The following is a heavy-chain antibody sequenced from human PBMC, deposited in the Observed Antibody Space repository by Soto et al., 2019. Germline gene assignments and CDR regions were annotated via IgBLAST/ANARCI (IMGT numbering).Heavy chain of an antibody. J-gene: IGHJ6*03. CDR1: GFTFDDYA. D-gene: IGHD5-12*01. V-gene: IGHV3-9*01. CDR3: AKSVATGNDYYDYYIDV. Sequence: EVQLVESGGGLVQPGRSLRLSCAASGFTFDDYAMHWVRQGPGKGLEWVSSISWNSGSIGYADSVKGRFTISRDNAKNSLYLQMNSLRAEDTALYYCAKSVATGNDYYDYYIDVWGKGTTVTVSS. CDR2: ISWNSGSI.